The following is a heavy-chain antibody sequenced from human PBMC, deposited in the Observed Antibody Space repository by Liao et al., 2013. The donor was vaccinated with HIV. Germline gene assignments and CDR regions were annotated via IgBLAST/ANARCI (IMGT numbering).Heavy chain of an antibody. CDR3: ARSPGPTRKYFDL. J-gene: IGHJ2*01. CDR1: GGSINTDDFY. V-gene: IGHV4-30-4*08. CDR2: IYASGGT. D-gene: IGHD1-14*01. Sequence: QVQLQESGPGLVRPSQTLSLTCTVSGGSINTDDFYWTWIRQPPGEGLEWIGNIYASGGTYYNPSLKSRVTISVDTSKNQFSLKLSSVTAADTAVYYCARSPGPTRKYFDLWGRGTLVTVSS.